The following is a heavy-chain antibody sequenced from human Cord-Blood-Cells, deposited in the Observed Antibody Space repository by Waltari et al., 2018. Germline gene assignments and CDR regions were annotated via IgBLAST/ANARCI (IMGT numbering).Heavy chain of an antibody. D-gene: IGHD6-6*01. J-gene: IGHJ3*02. CDR3: ARGGPKLEYSSSSNAFDI. Sequence: QVQLQQWGAGLLKPSETLSLTCAVYGGSYSGYYWSWIRQPPGKGLEWIGEINHSGSTNYNPSLKSRVTISVDTSKNQFSLKLSSVTAADTAVYYWARGGPKLEYSSSSNAFDIWGQGTMVTVSS. CDR2: INHSGST. CDR1: GGSYSGYY. V-gene: IGHV4-34*01.